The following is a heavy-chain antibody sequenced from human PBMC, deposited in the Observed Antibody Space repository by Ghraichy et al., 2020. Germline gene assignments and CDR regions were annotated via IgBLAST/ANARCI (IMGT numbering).Heavy chain of an antibody. V-gene: IGHV4-31*03. CDR2: SYYTGST. J-gene: IGHJ4*02. Sequence: SETLSLTCTVSGGSISSGGHYWTWIRQHQHPGKGLEWIGNSYYTGSTSYNPSLKSRVSILVDTSKNQFSLKLSSVTAADTAVYYCARDAPYYYGSGSYTFDYWGQGTLVTVSS. CDR3: ARDAPYYYGSGSYTFDY. D-gene: IGHD3-10*01. CDR1: GGSISSGGHY.